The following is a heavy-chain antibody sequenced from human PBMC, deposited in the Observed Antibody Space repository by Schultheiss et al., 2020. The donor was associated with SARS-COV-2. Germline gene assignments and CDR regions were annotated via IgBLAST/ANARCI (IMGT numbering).Heavy chain of an antibody. CDR2: INPSGGST. V-gene: IGHV1-46*01. Sequence: ASVKVSCKASGYTFTGYYMHWVRQAPGQGLEWMGIINPSGGSTSYAQKFQGRVTMTRDTSTSTVYMELSSLRSDDTAVYYCARDLFVVVAANSRPNDYWGQGTLVTVSS. CDR1: GYTFTGYY. D-gene: IGHD2-15*01. CDR3: ARDLFVVVAANSRPNDY. J-gene: IGHJ4*02.